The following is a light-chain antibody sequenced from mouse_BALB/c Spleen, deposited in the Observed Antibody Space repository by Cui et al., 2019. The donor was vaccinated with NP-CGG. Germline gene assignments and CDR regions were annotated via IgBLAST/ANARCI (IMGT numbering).Light chain of an antibody. J-gene: IGLJ1*01. Sequence: QSVLSQESALTTSPGETVTLTCRSTTGAVTNSNYANWVQEQPAHLFTGLIGGTNNRAPGVPARFSGSLFGDKAALTITGAQTEDEAIYFCALWYSNHWVFGGGTKLTVL. CDR1: TGAVTNSNY. CDR2: GTN. CDR3: ALWYSNHWV. V-gene: IGLV1*01.